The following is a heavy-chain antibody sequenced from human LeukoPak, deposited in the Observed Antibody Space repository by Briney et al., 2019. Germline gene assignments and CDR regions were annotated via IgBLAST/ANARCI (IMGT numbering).Heavy chain of an antibody. CDR1: GGSFSGYY. V-gene: IGHV4-34*01. CDR2: INHSGST. D-gene: IGHD2-2*02. J-gene: IGHJ5*02. Sequence: SETLSLTCAVYGGSFSGYYWSWIRQPPGKGLEWIGEINHSGSTNYNPSLKSRVTISVDTSKNQFPLKLSSVTAADTAVYYCARDHGGYTSGAIVVVPAAIHSWFDPWGQGTLVTVSS. CDR3: ARDHGGYTSGAIVVVPAAIHSWFDP.